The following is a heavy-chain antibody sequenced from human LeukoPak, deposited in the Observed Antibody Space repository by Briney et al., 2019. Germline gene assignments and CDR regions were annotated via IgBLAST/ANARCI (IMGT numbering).Heavy chain of an antibody. CDR2: IRSKAYGGTT. J-gene: IGHJ4*02. D-gene: IGHD3-10*01. CDR1: GFTFGDYA. Sequence: GGSLRLSCTASGFTFGDYAMSWFRQAPGKGLEWVGFIRSKAYGGTTQYAASVKGRFTISRDDSRSIAYLQMNSLKTEDTAVYYCTRLYGSGSYYDVGFDYWGQGTLVTVSS. V-gene: IGHV3-49*03. CDR3: TRLYGSGSYYDVGFDY.